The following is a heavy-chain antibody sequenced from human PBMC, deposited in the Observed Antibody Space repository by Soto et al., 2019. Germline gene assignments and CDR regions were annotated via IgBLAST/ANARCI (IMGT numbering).Heavy chain of an antibody. Sequence: PSETLSLTCTVSGGSISSYYWSWIRQPPGKGLEWIGYIYYSGSTNYNPSLKSRVTISVDTSKNQFSLKLSSVTAADTAVYYCARGGWRQIDYWGQGTLVTVPQ. J-gene: IGHJ4*02. V-gene: IGHV4-59*08. CDR1: GGSISSYY. CDR2: IYYSGST. D-gene: IGHD3-3*01. CDR3: ARGGWRQIDY.